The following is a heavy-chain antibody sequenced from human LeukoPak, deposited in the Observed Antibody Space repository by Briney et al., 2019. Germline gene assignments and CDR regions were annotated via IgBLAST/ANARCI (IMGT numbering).Heavy chain of an antibody. J-gene: IGHJ6*02. D-gene: IGHD3-22*01. V-gene: IGHV1-8*01. CDR1: GYTFTSYD. Sequence: GASVKVSCKASGYTFTSYDINWVRQATGQGLEGMGWMNPNSGNTGYAQKFQGRVTMTRNTSISTAYMELSSLRSEDTAVYYCARGVVYYDSSGYYAQYYYYGMDVWGQGTTVTVSS. CDR3: ARGVVYYDSSGYYAQYYYYGMDV. CDR2: MNPNSGNT.